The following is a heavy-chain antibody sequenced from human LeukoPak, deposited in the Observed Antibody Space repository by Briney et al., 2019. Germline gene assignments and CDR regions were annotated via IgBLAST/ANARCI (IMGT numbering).Heavy chain of an antibody. CDR2: ISTDGSST. D-gene: IGHD2-21*01. CDR1: GFTFSSYW. V-gene: IGHV3-74*01. Sequence: PGGSLRLSCAASGFTFSSYWMHWVRQAPGKGLVWVSRISTDGSSTSYADSVKGRFTISRDNAKNTLYLQMNSLRAEDTAVYYCARDWSDSDAFDIWGQGTMVTVSS. J-gene: IGHJ3*02. CDR3: ARDWSDSDAFDI.